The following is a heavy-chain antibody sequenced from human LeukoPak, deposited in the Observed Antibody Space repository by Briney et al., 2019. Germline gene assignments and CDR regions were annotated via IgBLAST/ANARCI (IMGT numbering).Heavy chain of an antibody. D-gene: IGHD3-22*01. CDR1: GGTFSSYA. V-gene: IGHV1-69*13. Sequence: VASVKVSCKASGGTFSSYAISWVRQAPGQGLEWMGGITPMFGTANYAQKFQGRVTITAHESSSTAYMELSSLRSEDTAVYYCARDASIYDNSAYYYLWWGQGTLVTVSS. CDR2: ITPMFGTA. CDR3: ARDASIYDNSAYYYLW. J-gene: IGHJ4*02.